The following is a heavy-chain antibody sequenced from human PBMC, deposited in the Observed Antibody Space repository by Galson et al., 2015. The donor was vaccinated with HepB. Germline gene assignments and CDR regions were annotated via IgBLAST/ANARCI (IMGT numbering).Heavy chain of an antibody. V-gene: IGHV1-46*01. CDR1: GYAFISHL. Sequence: SVKVSCKASGYAFISHLMHWVRQAPGQGLEWMGIINANVGTTKYAQEFQGRVTMTRDTSTSTVFMELGSLKSEDTAVYYCMREPYTGTYYFDYWGQGTLVTVSS. D-gene: IGHD1-26*01. CDR2: INANVGTT. J-gene: IGHJ4*02. CDR3: MREPYTGTYYFDY.